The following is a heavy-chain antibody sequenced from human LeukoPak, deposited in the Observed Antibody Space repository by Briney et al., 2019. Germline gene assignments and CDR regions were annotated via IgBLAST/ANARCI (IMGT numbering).Heavy chain of an antibody. D-gene: IGHD3-10*01. CDR1: GGSISSHY. CDR3: ARGSGQWGFDS. Sequence: SGPTLVNPSETLSLTCTVSGGSISSHYWSWIRQPPGKTLAWIGYIYYSGSTNYNPSLRSRVTISVDSSKNQFSLKLSSVTAADTAVYYCARGSGQWGFDSWGQGTLVTVSS. V-gene: IGHV4-59*11. J-gene: IGHJ4*02. CDR2: IYYSGST.